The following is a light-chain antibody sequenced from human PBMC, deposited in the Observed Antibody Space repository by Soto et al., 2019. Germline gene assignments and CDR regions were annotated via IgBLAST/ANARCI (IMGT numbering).Light chain of an antibody. CDR1: QSRGSNF. CDR2: ASS. CDR3: QLYGISPH. V-gene: IGKV3-20*01. Sequence: EIVMTPSPGTLSFSAGERATLSCQTSQSRGSNFLAWYQHKPGQAPRLLIYASSNRATGIPDRFSGSASGTDFTLTINRLEPEDFAVYYCQLYGISPHFGQGTRLEIK. J-gene: IGKJ5*01.